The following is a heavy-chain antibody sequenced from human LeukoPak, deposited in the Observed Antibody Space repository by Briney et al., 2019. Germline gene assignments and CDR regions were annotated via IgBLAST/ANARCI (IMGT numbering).Heavy chain of an antibody. Sequence: SETLSLTCTVSGGSISPYYWSWIRRPPGKGLEWIGYIYYSGSTNYNPSLKSRVTMSVDTSKNQFSLKLTSVTVADTAVYYCARGSTFSSWPDYWGQGALVTVSS. CDR2: IYYSGST. J-gene: IGHJ4*02. CDR3: ARGSTFSSWPDY. CDR1: GGSISPYY. D-gene: IGHD6-13*01. V-gene: IGHV4-59*01.